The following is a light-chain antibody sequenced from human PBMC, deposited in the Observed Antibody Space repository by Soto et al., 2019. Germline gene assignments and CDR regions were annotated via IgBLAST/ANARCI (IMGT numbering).Light chain of an antibody. J-gene: IGLJ1*01. CDR3: GSWDSSLSAYA. CDR1: SSNIGGNS. V-gene: IGLV1-51*01. CDR2: DDN. Sequence: QSVLTQPRSVSGSPGQSVTISCTGSSSNIGGNSVSWYQQLPGTAPKLLIYDDNKRPSGIPDRFSGSKSGTSATLGITGFNTGHEADYYCGSWDSSLSAYACGTGTKVTV.